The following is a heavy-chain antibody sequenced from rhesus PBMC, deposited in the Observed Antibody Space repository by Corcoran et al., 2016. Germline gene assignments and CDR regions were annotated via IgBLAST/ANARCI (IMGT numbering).Heavy chain of an antibody. D-gene: IGHD5-12*01. CDR3: ARAGPQLSKGGLDS. Sequence: QVQLQESGPGLVKPSETLSLTCAVSGGSVSSSNWWSWIRQPPGKGLEWIGYFSGRSASPYSNPSLKMRVTISTDTSKNQFSMQLSSVTAADTAVYYCARAGPQLSKGGLDSWGQGVVVTVSS. CDR2: FSGRSASP. CDR1: GGSVSSSNW. V-gene: IGHV4-65*01. J-gene: IGHJ6*01.